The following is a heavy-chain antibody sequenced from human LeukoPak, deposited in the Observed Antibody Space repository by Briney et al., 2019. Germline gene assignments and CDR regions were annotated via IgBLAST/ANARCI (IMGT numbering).Heavy chain of an antibody. Sequence: ASVKVSCKASGGTFSSYAISWVRQAPGQGLEWMGWISTYNGNTNYAQKLQGRVTMTTDTSTRTAYMELRSLRSDDTAVYYCARGITVAGDHDAFDIWGQGTMVTVSS. CDR3: ARGITVAGDHDAFDI. J-gene: IGHJ3*02. CDR1: GGTFSSYA. D-gene: IGHD6-19*01. CDR2: ISTYNGNT. V-gene: IGHV1-18*01.